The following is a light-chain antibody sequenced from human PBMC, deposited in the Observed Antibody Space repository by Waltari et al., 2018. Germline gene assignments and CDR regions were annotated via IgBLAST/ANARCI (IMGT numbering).Light chain of an antibody. Sequence: EIVMTQSPAILSASPGEIATLSCRASQSVSTNLAWYQQKPGQAPRLLIYGASTRATGIPDRFSGSGSGTEFTLTISSLQSEDFVVYSCQQYNDWPRTFGQGTKVEIK. V-gene: IGKV3-15*01. CDR2: GAS. J-gene: IGKJ1*01. CDR1: QSVSTN. CDR3: QQYNDWPRT.